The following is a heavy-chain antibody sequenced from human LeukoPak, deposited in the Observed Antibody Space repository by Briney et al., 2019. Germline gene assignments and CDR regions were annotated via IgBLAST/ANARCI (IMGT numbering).Heavy chain of an antibody. D-gene: IGHD4-17*01. CDR3: ARGTVTHSLDY. CDR1: GFTFSTYA. CDR2: ICTAGDT. J-gene: IGHJ4*02. V-gene: IGHV3-13*01. Sequence: GGSLRLSCAASGFTFSTYAMNWVRQAPGKGLEWVSAICTAGDTYYPGSVKGRFTISRENAKNSLYLQMNSLRAGDTAVYYCARGTVTHSLDYWGQGTLVTVSS.